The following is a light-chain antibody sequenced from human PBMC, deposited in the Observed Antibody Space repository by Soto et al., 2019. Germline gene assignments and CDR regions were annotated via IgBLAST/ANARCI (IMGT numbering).Light chain of an antibody. CDR3: SSYTSSSTLGV. CDR1: SSDIGAYDY. V-gene: IGLV2-14*01. J-gene: IGLJ2*01. Sequence: QSALTQPASLSGSPGQSITISCTGTSSDIGAYDYVSWFQQHPGKAPKLMIYEVSNRPSGVSNRFSGSKSGNTASLTISGLQAEDEADYYCSSYTSSSTLGVFGGGTQLTVL. CDR2: EVS.